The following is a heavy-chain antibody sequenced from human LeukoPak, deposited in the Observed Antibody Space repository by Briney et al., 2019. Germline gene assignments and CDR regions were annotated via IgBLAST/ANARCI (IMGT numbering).Heavy chain of an antibody. CDR2: TRNKADSYTT. CDR3: TRGGVYGGSSAFDY. D-gene: IGHD4-23*01. Sequence: PGGSLRLSCAASGFTLSDHYMDWVRQAPGKGLEWVGRTRNKADSYTTVYAASVNGRFIISRDDSKSSLYLQMNSLKTEDTAVYYCTRGGVYGGSSAFDYWGEGTLVTVSS. J-gene: IGHJ4*02. CDR1: GFTLSDHY. V-gene: IGHV3-72*01.